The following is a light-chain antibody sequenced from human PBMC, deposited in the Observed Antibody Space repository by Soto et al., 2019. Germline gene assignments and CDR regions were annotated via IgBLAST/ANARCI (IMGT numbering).Light chain of an antibody. V-gene: IGLV1-51*01. Sequence: QSVLTQPPSVSAAPGQKVTISCSGSSSNIGNNYVSWYQQLPGTAPKLLVYDNHERPSGIPDRFSASKSGTSATLGITGLQNGDEADYYCETWDSSLSAVVFGGGTKVTVL. J-gene: IGLJ2*01. CDR1: SSNIGNNY. CDR3: ETWDSSLSAVV. CDR2: DNH.